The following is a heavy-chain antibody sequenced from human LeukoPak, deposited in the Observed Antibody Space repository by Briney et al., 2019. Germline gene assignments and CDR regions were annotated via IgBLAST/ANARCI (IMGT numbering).Heavy chain of an antibody. Sequence: SETLSLTCAVYGGSFSGYYWSWIRQPPGKGLEWIGEINHSGSTNYNPSLKSRVTISVDTSKNQFSLKLSSVTAADTAVYYCARDHPRQQLVLDYWGQGTLVTVSS. CDR1: GGSFSGYY. CDR3: ARDHPRQQLVLDY. V-gene: IGHV4-34*01. D-gene: IGHD6-13*01. CDR2: INHSGST. J-gene: IGHJ4*02.